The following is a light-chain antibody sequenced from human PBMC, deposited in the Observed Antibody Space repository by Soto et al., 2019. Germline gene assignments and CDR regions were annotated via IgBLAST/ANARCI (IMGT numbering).Light chain of an antibody. V-gene: IGLV2-8*01. CDR3: SSYAGSNNYV. Sequence: QSALTQPPSASGSPGQSVTISCTGTRSDVGGYNYVSWYQQHPGKAPKLMIYEVSKRPSGVPDRFSGSKSGNTASLSVSRLQAEDEADYYCSSYAGSNNYVFGSGTKLTVL. J-gene: IGLJ6*01. CDR1: RSDVGGYNY. CDR2: EVS.